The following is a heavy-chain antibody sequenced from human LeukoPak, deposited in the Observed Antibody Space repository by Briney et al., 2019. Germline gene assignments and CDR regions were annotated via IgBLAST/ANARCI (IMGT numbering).Heavy chain of an antibody. CDR2: INPNTGDT. V-gene: IGHV1-2*02. CDR3: ARDRGGSSLLD. Sequence: ASVKVSCKASGYTFTSYYMHWVRQAPGQGLEWMGWINPNTGDTSYAQKFEGGVTVTSDTSISTAYMELSSLRSDDTAVYYCARDRGGSSLLDWGPGTLVTVSS. CDR1: GYTFTSYY. D-gene: IGHD1-26*01. J-gene: IGHJ4*02.